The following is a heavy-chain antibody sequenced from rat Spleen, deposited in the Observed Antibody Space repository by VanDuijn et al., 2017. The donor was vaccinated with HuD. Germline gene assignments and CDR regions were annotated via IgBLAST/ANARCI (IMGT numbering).Heavy chain of an antibody. D-gene: IGHD1-11*01. CDR1: EFTFSNYY. Sequence: EVQMVESGGGFVQAGRSLKLSCAASEFTFSNYYMAWVRPAPTTWLVWVATISFDGTITYYLDSVKCRFTISRDIAKSTLYLQMDSLRSEDTATYFCARRYDFDYWGQGVMVTVSS. V-gene: IGHV5-29*01. J-gene: IGHJ2*01. CDR3: ARRYDFDY. CDR2: ISFDGTIT.